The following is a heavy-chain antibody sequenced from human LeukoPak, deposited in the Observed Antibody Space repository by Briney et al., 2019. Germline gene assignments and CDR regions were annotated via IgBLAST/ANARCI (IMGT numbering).Heavy chain of an antibody. CDR2: ISYDGSNK. CDR1: GFTFSSYG. Sequence: PGGSLRLSCAASGFTFSSYGMHWVRQAPGKGLEWVAVISYDGSNKYYADSVKGRFTISRDNSKNTLYLQMNSLRAEDTAVYYCAKEGISAVTSDYWGQGTLVTVSS. D-gene: IGHD4-17*01. V-gene: IGHV3-30*18. J-gene: IGHJ4*02. CDR3: AKEGISAVTSDY.